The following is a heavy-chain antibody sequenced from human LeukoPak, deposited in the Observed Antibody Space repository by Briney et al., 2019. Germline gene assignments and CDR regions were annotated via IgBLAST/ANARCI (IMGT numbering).Heavy chain of an antibody. J-gene: IGHJ6*03. Sequence: GGSLRLSCAASGFTFSSYEMNWVRQAPGKGLEWVSYISDSGSTIYYTDSVKGRFTISRDNSKNTLYLQMNSLRAEDTAVYYCARTYYSVYYYYYYMDVWGKGTTVTVSS. V-gene: IGHV3-48*03. CDR2: ISDSGSTI. CDR1: GFTFSSYE. CDR3: ARTYYSVYYYYYYMDV. D-gene: IGHD3-10*01.